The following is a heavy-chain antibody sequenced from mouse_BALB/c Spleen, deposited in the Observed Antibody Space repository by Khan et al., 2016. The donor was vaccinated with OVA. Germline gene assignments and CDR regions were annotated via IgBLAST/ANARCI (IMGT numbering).Heavy chain of an antibody. V-gene: IGHV2-3*01. D-gene: IGHD1-2*01. Sequence: QVQLQESGPGLVAPSQSLSITCTASGLSLTNYGVNWIRQPPGKGLEWLGVICGAENTNYNSALISSLSISKANSKTQVVLKLNSLQTDDTATYXYARFTAATRNYYTAHNWGQGTSVTVSS. CDR3: ARFTAATRNYYTAHN. J-gene: IGHJ4*01. CDR2: ICGAENT. CDR1: GLSLTNYG.